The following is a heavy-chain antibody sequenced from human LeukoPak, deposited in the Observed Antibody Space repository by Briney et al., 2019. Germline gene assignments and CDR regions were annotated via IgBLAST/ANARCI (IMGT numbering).Heavy chain of an antibody. J-gene: IGHJ4*02. CDR3: ARRGGSSSWYLKYYFDY. V-gene: IGHV3-7*01. CDR2: INQDGSEK. CDR1: GFTFSSYW. D-gene: IGHD6-13*01. Sequence: GGSLRLSCAASGFTFSSYWMSWVRQAPGKGLEWVANINQDGSEKYYVDSVKGRFTISRDNAKNSLYLQMNSLRAEDTAVYYCARRGGSSSWYLKYYFDYWGQGTLVTASS.